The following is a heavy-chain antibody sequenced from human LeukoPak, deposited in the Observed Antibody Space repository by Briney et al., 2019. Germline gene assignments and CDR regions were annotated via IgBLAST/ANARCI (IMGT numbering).Heavy chain of an antibody. CDR2: TKPDGSEK. CDR1: GFTFKNYW. D-gene: IGHD5-12*01. V-gene: IGHV3-7*01. CDR3: ATDGYNSARDN. Sequence: GGSLRPSCAASGFTFKNYWMSWVRQAPGKGLEWVANTKPDGSEKYYVDSVRGRFTISRDNAKNLLYLQMRNLRAEDTAVYYCATDGYNSARDNWGQGTLVTVSS. J-gene: IGHJ4*02.